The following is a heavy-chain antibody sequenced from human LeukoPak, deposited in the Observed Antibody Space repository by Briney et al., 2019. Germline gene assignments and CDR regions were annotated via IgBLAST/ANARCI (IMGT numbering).Heavy chain of an antibody. J-gene: IGHJ1*01. CDR2: INHSGST. CDR3: AYSSGYQQQ. CDR1: GGSPSDYY. D-gene: IGHD3-22*01. Sequence: SETLSLTCAVYGGSPSDYYWSWFRQPPGKGLEWIGEINHSGSTDYNPSLKSRVTISVDTSKNQFSLKLSSVTAADTAVYHCAYSSGYQQQWGQGTLVTVSS. V-gene: IGHV4-34*01.